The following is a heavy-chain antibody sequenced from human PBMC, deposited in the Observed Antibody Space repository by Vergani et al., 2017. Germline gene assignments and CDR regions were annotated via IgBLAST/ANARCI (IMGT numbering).Heavy chain of an antibody. V-gene: IGHV3-23*04. D-gene: IGHD2-8*01. J-gene: IGHJ6*02. CDR2: ISGPGLST. CDR1: GFTFSNSA. CDR3: ARDCTSGGCPDNYGMDV. Sequence: EVLLVESGGDLVQPGGSLRLSCAASGFTFSNSAVSWVRQAPGRGLAWVSSISGPGLSTYYADSVKGRFSISRDNTNNSLFLQLRSLRAEDAAVYYCARDCTSGGCPDNYGMDVWGQGATVTVSS.